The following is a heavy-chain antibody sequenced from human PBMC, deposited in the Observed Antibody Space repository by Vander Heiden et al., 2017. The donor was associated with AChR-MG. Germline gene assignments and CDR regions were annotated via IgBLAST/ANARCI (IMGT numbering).Heavy chain of an antibody. Sequence: EVQLVESGGGWVQPGGSLRLSFAASGFTFSTYGMGWVRRAPGKGLEWVANIKQDGSEKYYVDSVKGRFTISRDNAKNSLYLQMNSLRAEDTAVYYCARDQLYYGDYFPKPFDYWGQGTLVTVSS. CDR3: ARDQLYYGDYFPKPFDY. D-gene: IGHD4-17*01. V-gene: IGHV3-7*03. CDR1: GFTFSTYG. CDR2: IKQDGSEK. J-gene: IGHJ4*02.